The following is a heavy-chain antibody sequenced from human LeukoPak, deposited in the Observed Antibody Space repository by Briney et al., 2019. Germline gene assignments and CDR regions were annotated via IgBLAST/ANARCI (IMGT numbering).Heavy chain of an antibody. J-gene: IGHJ5*02. Sequence: PGGSLRLSCAASGFTFSSYSMSWVRQAPGKGLEWVSSISSSGSYIYYADSVKGRFTISRDNAKNSLYLQMNSLRAEDTAVYYCARVASSGWYEGWFDPWGQGTLVTVSS. CDR1: GFTFSSYS. CDR2: ISSSGSYI. CDR3: ARVASSGWYEGWFDP. V-gene: IGHV3-21*01. D-gene: IGHD6-19*01.